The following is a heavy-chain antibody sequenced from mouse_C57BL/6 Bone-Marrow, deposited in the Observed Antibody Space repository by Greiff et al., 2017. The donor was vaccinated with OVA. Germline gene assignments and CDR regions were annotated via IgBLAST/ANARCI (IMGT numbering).Heavy chain of an antibody. CDR3: VRDRSYAGFAY. J-gene: IGHJ3*01. D-gene: IGHD2-12*01. CDR2: IRSKRSNYAT. V-gene: IGHV10-3*01. Sequence: EVKLVESGGGLVQPKGSLKLSCAASGFTFNTYAMHWVRQAPGKGLEWVARIRSKRSNYATYYADSVKDSFTISRDDSQSLLYLQMNNLKTEDTAMYSCVRDRSYAGFAYWGQGTLVTVSA. CDR1: GFTFNTYA.